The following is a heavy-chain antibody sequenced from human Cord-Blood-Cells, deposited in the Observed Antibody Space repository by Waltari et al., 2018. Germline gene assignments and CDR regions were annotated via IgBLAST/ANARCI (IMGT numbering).Heavy chain of an antibody. Sequence: QVQLQESGPGLVKPSETLSLTSTVSGGSIRSYYSSWIRQPTGKGLEWIGYIYYSGSTNYNPSIKSRVTISVDTSKNQFSLKLSSVTAADTAVYYCARAWGDAFDIWGQGTMVTVSS. CDR2: IYYSGST. CDR3: ARAWGDAFDI. J-gene: IGHJ3*02. D-gene: IGHD7-27*01. CDR1: GGSIRSYY. V-gene: IGHV4-59*01.